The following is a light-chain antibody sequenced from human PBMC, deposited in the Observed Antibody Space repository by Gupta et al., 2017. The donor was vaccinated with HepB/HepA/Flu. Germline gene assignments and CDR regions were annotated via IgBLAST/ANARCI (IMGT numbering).Light chain of an antibody. Sequence: DNVLTQSPGTLSMSSGERVTLSCRASQSLTRNYLAWYQQKPGQAPRLLIYGASSRATGIPDRFSGSGSGTDFTLTITRLEPEDFGVYFCQQYGSSPSSFGQGTKLEI. CDR2: GAS. J-gene: IGKJ2*04. CDR1: QSLTRNY. CDR3: QQYGSSPSS. V-gene: IGKV3-20*01.